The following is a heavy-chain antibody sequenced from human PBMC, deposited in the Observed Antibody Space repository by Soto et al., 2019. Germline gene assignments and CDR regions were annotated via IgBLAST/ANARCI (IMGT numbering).Heavy chain of an antibody. CDR1: GGTFSSYT. Sequence: QVQLVQSGAEVKKPGSSVKVSCKASGGTFSSYTISWVRQAPGQGLEWMGRIIPILGIANYAQKFQGRVTITEDKSTSTAYMELSSLRSEDTAVYYCARTHPLCIAGAGTGLMRTYGMDVWGQGTTFTVSS. D-gene: IGHD6-13*01. V-gene: IGHV1-69*02. CDR2: IIPILGIA. CDR3: ARTHPLCIAGAGTGLMRTYGMDV. J-gene: IGHJ6*02.